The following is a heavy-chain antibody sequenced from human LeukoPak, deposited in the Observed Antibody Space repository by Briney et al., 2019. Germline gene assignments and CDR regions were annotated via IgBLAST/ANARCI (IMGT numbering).Heavy chain of an antibody. CDR3: ATHYGSGSYSGRGYYGMDV. J-gene: IGHJ6*04. CDR2: INPNSGGT. V-gene: IGHV1-2*04. Sequence: ASVKVSCKASGYTFTGYYMHWVRQAPGQGLEWMGWINPNSGGTNYAQKFQGWVTMTRDTSISTAYMELSGLRSDDTAVYYCATHYGSGSYSGRGYYGMDVWGKGTTVTVSS. CDR1: GYTFTGYY. D-gene: IGHD3-10*01.